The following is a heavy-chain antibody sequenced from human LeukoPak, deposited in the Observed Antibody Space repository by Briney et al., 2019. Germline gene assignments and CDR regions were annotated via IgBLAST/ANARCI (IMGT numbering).Heavy chain of an antibody. Sequence: SETLSLTCAVYGGSFSGYYWSWIRQPPGKGLEWIGEINHSGSTNYNPSLKSRVTISVDTSKNQFSLKLSSVTAADTAVYYCAREVFHGSGRRFDSWGQGTLVTVSS. J-gene: IGHJ4*02. CDR3: AREVFHGSGRRFDS. D-gene: IGHD3-10*01. CDR1: GGSFSGYY. V-gene: IGHV4-34*01. CDR2: INHSGST.